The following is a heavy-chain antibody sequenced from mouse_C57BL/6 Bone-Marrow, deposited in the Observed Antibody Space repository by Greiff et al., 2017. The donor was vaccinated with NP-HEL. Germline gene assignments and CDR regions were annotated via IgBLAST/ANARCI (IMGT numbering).Heavy chain of an antibody. CDR3: TGGLRDWYFDV. D-gene: IGHD2-4*01. CDR2: IRNKANNHAT. CDR1: GFTFSDAW. J-gene: IGHJ1*03. V-gene: IGHV6-6*01. Sequence: EVKVEESGGGLVQPGGSMKLSCAASGFTFSDAWMDWVRQSPEKGLEWVAEIRNKANNHATYYAESVKGRFTISRDDSKSSVYLQMNSLRAEDTVIYYCTGGLRDWYFDVWGTGTPVTVSS.